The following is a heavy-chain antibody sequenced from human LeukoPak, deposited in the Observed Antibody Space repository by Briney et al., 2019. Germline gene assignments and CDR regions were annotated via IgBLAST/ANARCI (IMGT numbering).Heavy chain of an antibody. J-gene: IGHJ3*02. Sequence: NPSETLSLTCTVSGGSISSHYWSWIRQPPGKGLEWIGYIYYSGSTNYNPSLKSRVTISVDTSKNQCSLNLSSVTAADTAIFYCARWLGNGFDMWGQGTMVTVSS. CDR1: GGSISSHY. V-gene: IGHV4-59*08. D-gene: IGHD6-19*01. CDR2: IYYSGST. CDR3: ARWLGNGFDM.